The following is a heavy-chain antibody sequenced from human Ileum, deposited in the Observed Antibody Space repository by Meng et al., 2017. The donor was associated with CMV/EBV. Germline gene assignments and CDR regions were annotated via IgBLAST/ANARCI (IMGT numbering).Heavy chain of an antibody. CDR3: ARGEPGYSSGWDLKYFDD. V-gene: IGHV3-66*02. D-gene: IGHD6-19*01. Sequence: GGSLRLSCAASGLTVSSNYMNWVRQAPGKGLEWVSLIYANDRTYYADSVKGRFTISIDRSKNTLYVQMDSLRPEDTAVYYCARGEPGYSSGWDLKYFDDWGQGTLVTVSS. CDR1: GLTVSSNY. CDR2: IYANDRT. J-gene: IGHJ4*02.